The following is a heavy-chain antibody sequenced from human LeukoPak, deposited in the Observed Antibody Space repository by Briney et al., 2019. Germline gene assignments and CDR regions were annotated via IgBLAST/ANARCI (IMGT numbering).Heavy chain of an antibody. J-gene: IGHJ6*03. CDR1: GFTFSIYE. D-gene: IGHD2-15*01. V-gene: IGHV3-48*03. CDR2: ISSSGTTI. CDR3: ARGSTYTHYYYYYMDV. Sequence: PGGSLRLSCAASGFTFSIYEMNWVRPAPGKGLEWVSYISSSGTTIYYADSVKGRFTVSRDNAQNSLYLQMNSLRAEDTAVYYCARGSTYTHYYYYYMDVWGKGTTVTVSS.